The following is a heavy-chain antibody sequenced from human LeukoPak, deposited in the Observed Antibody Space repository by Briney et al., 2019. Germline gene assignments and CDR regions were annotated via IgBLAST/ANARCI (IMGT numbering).Heavy chain of an antibody. V-gene: IGHV3-53*01. Sequence: PGGSLRLSCAASGFTVSSDYMSWVRQAPGKGLEWVSVIYSGGSTYYADSVKGRFTISRDNSKNTLYLQMNSLRAEDTAVYYCARDGYTYLKTWYFDLWGRGTLVTVSS. J-gene: IGHJ2*01. D-gene: IGHD5-18*01. CDR2: IYSGGST. CDR3: ARDGYTYLKTWYFDL. CDR1: GFTVSSDY.